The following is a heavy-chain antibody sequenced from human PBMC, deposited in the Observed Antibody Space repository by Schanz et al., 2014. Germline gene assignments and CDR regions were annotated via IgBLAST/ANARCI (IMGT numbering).Heavy chain of an antibody. CDR3: AKEDRNHNSDYVY. Sequence: QVQLVQSGGGVVQPGGSLRLSCAASGFTFTSYSMHWVRQAPGRGLEWVAFIRYDGSSKYYADSVRGRFTISRDDSKNTLYLQMNSLRPEDKAVYYCAKEDRNHNSDYVYWGQGTLVTVSS. CDR1: GFTFTSYS. V-gene: IGHV3-30*02. J-gene: IGHJ4*02. CDR2: IRYDGSSK. D-gene: IGHD5-12*01.